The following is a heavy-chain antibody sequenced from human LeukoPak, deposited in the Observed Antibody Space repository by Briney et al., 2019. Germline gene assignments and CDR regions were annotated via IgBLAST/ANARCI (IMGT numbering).Heavy chain of an antibody. Sequence: SETLSLTCAVYGGSFSGYYWSWIRQPPGKGLEWIGEINHSGSTNYNPSLKSRVTISVDTSKNQFSLKLSSVTAADTAVYYCARKRVISWDYWGQGTLVTFSS. CDR3: ARKRVISWDY. CDR2: INHSGST. J-gene: IGHJ4*02. CDR1: GGSFSGYY. D-gene: IGHD3-16*02. V-gene: IGHV4-34*01.